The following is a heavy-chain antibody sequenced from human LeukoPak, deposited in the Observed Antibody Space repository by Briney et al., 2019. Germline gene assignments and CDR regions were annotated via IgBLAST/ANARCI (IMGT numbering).Heavy chain of an antibody. CDR1: IDSFSNYH. CDR2: VNESGGT. Sequence: PSETLSLTCAVYIDSFSNYHWNWIRQTPAKGLEWIGEVNESGGTNISPSLRSRVILSVDTSKNQFSLKLISVTAADTAVYYCARCGAKLRYFDWLPNFDYWGQGTLVTVSS. V-gene: IGHV4-34*01. D-gene: IGHD3-9*01. CDR3: ARCGAKLRYFDWLPNFDY. J-gene: IGHJ4*02.